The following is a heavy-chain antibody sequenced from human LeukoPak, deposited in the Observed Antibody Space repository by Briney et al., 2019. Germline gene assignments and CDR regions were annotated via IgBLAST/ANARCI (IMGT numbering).Heavy chain of an antibody. CDR1: GFTFSIYW. V-gene: IGHV3-7*01. CDR2: INQDGSQK. Sequence: GGSLRLSCAASGFTFSIYWMSWVRQAPGKGLEWVANINQDGSQKYYVDSVKGRFTISRDNAKNSFFLQMSSLRAEDTAVYYCARNVTLAYFDYWGQGTLVTVSS. D-gene: IGHD4-11*01. J-gene: IGHJ4*02. CDR3: ARNVTLAYFDY.